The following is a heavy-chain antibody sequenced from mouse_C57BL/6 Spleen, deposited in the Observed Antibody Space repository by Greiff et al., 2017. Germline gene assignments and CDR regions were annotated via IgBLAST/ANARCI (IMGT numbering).Heavy chain of an antibody. CDR2: IYPGDGDT. J-gene: IGHJ2*01. CDR3: ARRDYGEGDYFDY. V-gene: IGHV1-80*01. CDR1: GYAFSSYW. D-gene: IGHD1-2*01. Sequence: QVQLQQSGAELVKPGASVQISCKASGYAFSSYWMNWVKQRPGKGLEWIGQIYPGDGDTNYNGKFKGKATLTADKSSSTAYMQLSSLTSEDSAVYFCARRDYGEGDYFDYWGQGTTLTVSS.